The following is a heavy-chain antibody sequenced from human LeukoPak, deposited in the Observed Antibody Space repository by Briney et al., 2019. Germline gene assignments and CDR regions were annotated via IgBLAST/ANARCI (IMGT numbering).Heavy chain of an antibody. Sequence: AASVNLSCKTSGGTFSTSAITWVRQAPGQGLEWMGRIIPVLNITTYAQRFQGRVTITADTSTSTVYMELSSLRSEETAVYYCARDQGLTAPPPYGLDVWGQGTTVIVSS. CDR2: IIPVLNIT. V-gene: IGHV1-69*04. J-gene: IGHJ6*02. D-gene: IGHD5-18*01. CDR3: ARDQGLTAPPPYGLDV. CDR1: GGTFSTSA.